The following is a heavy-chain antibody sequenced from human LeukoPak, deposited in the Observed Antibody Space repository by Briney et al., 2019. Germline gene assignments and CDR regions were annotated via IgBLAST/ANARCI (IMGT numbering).Heavy chain of an antibody. CDR2: INHSGST. CDR3: ARTHPYDFWSGYYRQLFPYFDY. D-gene: IGHD3-3*01. V-gene: IGHV4-34*01. CDR1: GGSFSGYY. J-gene: IGHJ4*02. Sequence: PSETLSLTCAVYGGSFSGYYWSWIRQPPGKGLEWIGEINHSGSTNHNPSLKSRVTISVDTSKNQFSLKLSSVTAADTAVYYCARTHPYDFWSGYYRQLFPYFDYWGQGTLVTVSS.